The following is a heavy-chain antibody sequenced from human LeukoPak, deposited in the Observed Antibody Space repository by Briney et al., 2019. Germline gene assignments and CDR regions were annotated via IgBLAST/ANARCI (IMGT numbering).Heavy chain of an antibody. V-gene: IGHV4-34*01. J-gene: IGHJ6*02. Sequence: SETLSLTCDVLGGSFTDYFWTWIRQSPGKGLEWIGEINDYTGNTNYNAPLNNRLSKSQEQSKNQYSLGLSSGTAADTAVYYCARGRMAKIVVVYSFHYAMDVWGQGATVSDSS. D-gene: IGHD3-22*01. CDR3: ARGRMAKIVVVYSFHYAMDV. CDR1: GGSFTDYF. CDR2: INDYTGNT.